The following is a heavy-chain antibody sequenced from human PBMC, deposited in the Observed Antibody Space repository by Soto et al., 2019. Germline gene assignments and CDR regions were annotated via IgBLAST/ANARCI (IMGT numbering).Heavy chain of an antibody. CDR3: ARDNTGYIIGKRPPDYAFDI. Sequence: SQTLSLTCALSGDSVSSNSAAWNWIRQSPSRGLEWLGRTYYRSKWYNDYAVSVKSRITINPDTSKNQFSLQLNSVTPEDTAVYYCARDNTGYIIGKRPPDYAFDIWGQGPMVTVSS. J-gene: IGHJ3*02. D-gene: IGHD6-19*01. CDR1: GDSVSSNSAA. CDR2: TYYRSKWYN. V-gene: IGHV6-1*01.